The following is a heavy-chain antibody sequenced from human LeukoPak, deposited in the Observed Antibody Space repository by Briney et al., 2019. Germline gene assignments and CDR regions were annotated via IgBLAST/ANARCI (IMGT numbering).Heavy chain of an antibody. CDR2: IYSGGST. Sequence: GGSLRLSCAASGFTVRSNYMSWVRQAPGKGLEWVSVIYSGGSTCYADSVKGRFTISRDNSKNTLYLQMNSLRAEDTAVYYCARDIPDAFDIWGQGTMVTVSS. V-gene: IGHV3-53*01. CDR1: GFTVRSNY. D-gene: IGHD2-21*01. CDR3: ARDIPDAFDI. J-gene: IGHJ3*02.